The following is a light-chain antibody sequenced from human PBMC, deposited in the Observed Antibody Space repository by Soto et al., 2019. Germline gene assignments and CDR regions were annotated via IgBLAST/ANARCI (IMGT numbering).Light chain of an antibody. V-gene: IGKV1-39*01. CDR3: QQSYSTPLT. J-gene: IGKJ4*01. CDR2: AAS. CDR1: QTISSY. Sequence: DIQMTQSPSCLSASIGDRVTMTCRASQTISSYLNWYQQKPGKAPKLLIYAASSLQSGVPSRFSGSGSGTDFTLTISSLQPEDFATYYCQQSYSTPLTFGGGTKGDIK.